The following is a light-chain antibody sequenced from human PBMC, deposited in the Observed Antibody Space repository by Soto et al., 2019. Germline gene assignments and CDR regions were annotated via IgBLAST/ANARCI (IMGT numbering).Light chain of an antibody. V-gene: IGKV3-15*01. J-gene: IGKJ2*01. CDR3: HQYHDWPNT. CDR1: QSVSPN. Sequence: ETVMTQSPATLSVSPGERVTLSCRASQSVSPNLGWYQQKPGQPPRLLIYGASTRATGIPARFSGSGSGTEFTLTISSLQSDDLGVYYCHQYHDWPNTFGQGTKLEIK. CDR2: GAS.